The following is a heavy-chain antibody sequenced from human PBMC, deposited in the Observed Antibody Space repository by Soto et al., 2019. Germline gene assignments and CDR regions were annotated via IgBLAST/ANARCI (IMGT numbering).Heavy chain of an antibody. CDR1: GYTFTSYA. D-gene: IGHD2-15*01. Sequence: ASVKVSCKASGYTFTSYAMHWVRQSPGQRLEWMGWINAGNGNTKYSQKFQGRVTITRDTSASTAYMELSSLRSEDTAVYYCARGDIVVVVAAESSAFDIWGQGTMVNVSS. J-gene: IGHJ3*02. CDR2: INAGNGNT. CDR3: ARGDIVVVVAAESSAFDI. V-gene: IGHV1-3*01.